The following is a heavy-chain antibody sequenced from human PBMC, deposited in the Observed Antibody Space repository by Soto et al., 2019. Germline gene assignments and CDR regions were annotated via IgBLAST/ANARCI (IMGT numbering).Heavy chain of an antibody. V-gene: IGHV4-31*03. Sequence: QVQLQESGPGLVKPSQTLSLTCTVSGGSIRSGGYYWSWIRQHPGKGLEWIGYIYYSGSTYYNPSLKSRVTISVDTSKNQFSLKLSSVTAADTAVYYCARLPYGSGTTTPGGYYFDYWGQGTLVTVSS. CDR3: ARLPYGSGTTTPGGYYFDY. J-gene: IGHJ4*02. D-gene: IGHD3-10*01. CDR1: GGSIRSGGYY. CDR2: IYYSGST.